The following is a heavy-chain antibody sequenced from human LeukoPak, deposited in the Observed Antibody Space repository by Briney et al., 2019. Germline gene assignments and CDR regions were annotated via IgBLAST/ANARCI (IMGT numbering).Heavy chain of an antibody. CDR1: GGSISSYY. J-gene: IGHJ4*02. D-gene: IGHD2-2*01. CDR3: ARGVYPKY. CDR2: IYYSGST. Sequence: PSETLSLTCTVSGGSISSYYWSWIRQPPGKGLEWIGYIYYSGSTNYNPSLKSRVTISVDTSKNQFSLKLSSVTAADTAVYYCARGVYPKYWGQGTLVTVSS. V-gene: IGHV4-59*01.